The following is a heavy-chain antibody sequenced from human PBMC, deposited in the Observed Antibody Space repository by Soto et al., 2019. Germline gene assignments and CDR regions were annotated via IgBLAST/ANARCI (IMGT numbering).Heavy chain of an antibody. V-gene: IGHV1-3*01. Sequence: ASVKVSCKASGYTLTSYAMHWVRRAPGQRLEWMGWINAGNGNTKYSQKFQGRVTITRDTSASTAYMELSSLRSEDTAVYYCARLAARYCSSTSCYTSYFDYWGQGTLVTVSS. J-gene: IGHJ4*02. CDR3: ARLAARYCSSTSCYTSYFDY. CDR2: INAGNGNT. CDR1: GYTLTSYA. D-gene: IGHD2-2*02.